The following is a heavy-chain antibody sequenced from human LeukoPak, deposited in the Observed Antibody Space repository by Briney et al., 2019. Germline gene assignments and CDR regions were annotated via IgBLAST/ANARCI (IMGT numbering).Heavy chain of an antibody. V-gene: IGHV4-59*01. Sequence: SETLSLTCTVSGGFISSYYWSWIRQPPGKGLEWIGYIYYSGSTNYNPSLKSRVTISVDTSKNQFSLKLSSVTAADTAVYYCARASSSWSLVDYWGQGTLVTVSS. CDR3: ARASSSWSLVDY. CDR1: GGFISSYY. J-gene: IGHJ4*02. D-gene: IGHD6-13*01. CDR2: IYYSGST.